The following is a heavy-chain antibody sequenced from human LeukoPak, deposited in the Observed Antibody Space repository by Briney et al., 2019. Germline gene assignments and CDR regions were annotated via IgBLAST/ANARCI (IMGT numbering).Heavy chain of an antibody. Sequence: ASVKVSCKASGYSFTSYDLSWVRQATGQGLEWMGWMNPNSGNTGYAQKFQGIVTMTRDTSISTAYMELTSLTSEDTAIYYCARGLAVAGTGYWGQGTLVTVSS. CDR3: ARGLAVAGTGY. V-gene: IGHV1-8*01. CDR1: GYSFTSYD. J-gene: IGHJ4*02. D-gene: IGHD6-19*01. CDR2: MNPNSGNT.